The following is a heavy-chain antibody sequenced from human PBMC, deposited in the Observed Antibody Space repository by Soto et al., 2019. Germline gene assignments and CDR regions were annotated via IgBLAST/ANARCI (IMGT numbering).Heavy chain of an antibody. CDR1: GFSLSTSGVG. CDR2: IYWDDDK. J-gene: IGHJ6*02. D-gene: IGHD3-3*01. V-gene: IGHV2-5*02. Sequence: QITLKESGPPLVKPTQTLTLTCTFSGFSLSTSGVGVGWIRQPPGKALEWLALIYWDDDKRYSPSLKSRLTITKDTSKNQVVLTMTNMDPVDTATYYCAHLDNVLRFLEWSPNYYYYGMDVWGQGTTVTVSS. CDR3: AHLDNVLRFLEWSPNYYYYGMDV.